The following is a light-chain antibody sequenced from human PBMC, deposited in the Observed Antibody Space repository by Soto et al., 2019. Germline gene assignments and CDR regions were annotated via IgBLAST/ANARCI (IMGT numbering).Light chain of an antibody. V-gene: IGLV1-51*01. Sequence: QSVLTQPPSVSAAPGQTVTISCSGSSSNIGNNYVSWYQQLPGTAPKLLIYDNNKRPSGIPDRFSGSKSGTSATLGITGLQTGDEADYYCGTWDSSLSVVVFGGGTMVTVL. CDR1: SSNIGNNY. J-gene: IGLJ2*01. CDR3: GTWDSSLSVVV. CDR2: DNN.